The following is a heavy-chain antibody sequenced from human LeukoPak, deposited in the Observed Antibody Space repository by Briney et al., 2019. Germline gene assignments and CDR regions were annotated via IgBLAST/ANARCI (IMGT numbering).Heavy chain of an antibody. J-gene: IGHJ4*02. CDR1: GFTFSSYA. CDR2: ISGSGGST. D-gene: IGHD6-6*01. Sequence: GGSLRLSCAASGFTFSSYAMSWVRQAPGKGLEWVSAISGSGGSTYYADSVKGRFTVSRDNSKNTLYLQMNSLRAEDTAVYYCAREGSSTPTIDYWGQGTLVTVSS. CDR3: AREGSSTPTIDY. V-gene: IGHV3-23*01.